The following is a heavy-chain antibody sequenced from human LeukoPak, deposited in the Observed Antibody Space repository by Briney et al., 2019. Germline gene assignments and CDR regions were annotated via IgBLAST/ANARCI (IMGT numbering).Heavy chain of an antibody. J-gene: IGHJ4*02. V-gene: IGHV1-2*02. D-gene: IGHD1-14*01. CDR3: ARTDPSGN. CDR1: GYTLTGYY. CDR2: INPNSGGT. Sequence: ASVKVSCKASGYTLTGYYMHWVRQAPGQGLEWMGWINPNSGGTNYAQKFQGSVTMTRDTSISTAYMELSRLRSDDTAVDYCARTDPSGNWGQGTLVTVSS.